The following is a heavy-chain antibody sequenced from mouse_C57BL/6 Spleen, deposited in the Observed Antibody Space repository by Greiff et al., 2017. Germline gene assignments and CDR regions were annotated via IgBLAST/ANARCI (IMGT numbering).Heavy chain of an antibody. J-gene: IGHJ2*01. CDR2: IYPGSGST. V-gene: IGHV1-55*01. D-gene: IGHD3-2*02. CDR3: ARYRGYDCDGFDY. CDR1: GYTFTSYW. Sequence: QVQLQQPGAELVKPGASVKMSCKASGYTFTSYWITWVKQRPGQGLEWIGDIYPGSGSTNYNEKFKSKATLTVDTSSSTAYMQLSSLTSEDSAVYYCARYRGYDCDGFDYWGQGTTLTVSS.